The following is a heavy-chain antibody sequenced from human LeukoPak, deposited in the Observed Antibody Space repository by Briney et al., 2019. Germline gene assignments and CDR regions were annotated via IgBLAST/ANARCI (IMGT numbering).Heavy chain of an antibody. CDR1: GFTFDDYA. V-gene: IGHV3-15*01. D-gene: IGHD1-20*01. J-gene: IGHJ4*02. Sequence: GGSLRLSCAASGFTFDDYAMNWVRQAPGKGLEWVGRIKSKTDGGTTDYPAPVKGRFTISRDDSKNTVYLQMNSLKTGDTAVYYCTTDNFSGYWGQGTLVTVSS. CDR3: TTDNFSGY. CDR2: IKSKTDGGTT.